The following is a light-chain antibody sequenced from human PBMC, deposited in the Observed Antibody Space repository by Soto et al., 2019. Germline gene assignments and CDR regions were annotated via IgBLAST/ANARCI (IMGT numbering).Light chain of an antibody. CDR1: QSVSSTY. CDR3: QQYGSSPPFT. J-gene: IGKJ3*01. CDR2: GAS. V-gene: IGKV3-20*01. Sequence: EIVLTQSPGTLSLSPGERATLSCRASQSVSSTYLDWYQQKPGQAPRLLIYGASSRATGIPDRFSGGGSGTDFTLNISRLEPEDFAVYYCQQYGSSPPFTFGPGTRVDI.